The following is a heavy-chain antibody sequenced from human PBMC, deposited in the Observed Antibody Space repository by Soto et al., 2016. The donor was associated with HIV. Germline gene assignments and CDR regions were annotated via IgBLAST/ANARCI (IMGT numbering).Heavy chain of an antibody. CDR2: IDPNSGGT. V-gene: IGHV1-2*02. Sequence: QVQLVQSGAEMKKPGASVKVSCKASGYTFTGYYMHWVRQAPGQGLEWMGWIDPNSGGTNYAQKFQGRVTMTRDTSISTAYMELSRLRSDDTAVYYCARDPPDYDILTGRLWGQGTLVTVSS. CDR3: ARDPPDYDILTGRL. CDR1: GYTFTGYY. D-gene: IGHD3-9*01. J-gene: IGHJ4*02.